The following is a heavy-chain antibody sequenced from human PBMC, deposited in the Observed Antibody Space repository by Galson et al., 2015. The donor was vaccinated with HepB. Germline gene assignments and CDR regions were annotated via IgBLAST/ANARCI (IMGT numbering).Heavy chain of an antibody. CDR1: GFTFSSYA. J-gene: IGHJ6*02. CDR3: AKTINVIRGGKAYGMDG. D-gene: IGHD3-10*01. V-gene: IGHV3-23*01. Sequence: SLRLSCAASGFTFSSYAMRWVRQAPGKGLEWVSGISGSGGSTYYANSVKGRFTISRDNLKNTLFLQMNSLRAEDTAVYFCAKTINVIRGGKAYGMDGWGRGTTVTV. CDR2: ISGSGGST.